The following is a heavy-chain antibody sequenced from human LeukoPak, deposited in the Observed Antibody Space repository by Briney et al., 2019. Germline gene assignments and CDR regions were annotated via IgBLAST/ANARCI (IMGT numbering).Heavy chain of an antibody. J-gene: IGHJ4*02. CDR1: GGSFSGYY. Sequence: SETLSLTCAVYGGSFSGYYWSWIRQPPGKGLEWIGEINHSGSTNYNPSLKSRVTISVDTSKNQFSLKLSSVTAADTAVYYCARVRYYGSGSYYNAFDYWGQGTLVTVSS. CDR3: ARVRYYGSGSYYNAFDY. D-gene: IGHD3-10*01. V-gene: IGHV4-34*01. CDR2: INHSGST.